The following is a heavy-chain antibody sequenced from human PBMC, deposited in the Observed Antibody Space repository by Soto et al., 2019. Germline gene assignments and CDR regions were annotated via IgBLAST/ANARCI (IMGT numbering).Heavy chain of an antibody. V-gene: IGHV1-8*01. D-gene: IGHD1-26*01. CDR3: ARAGVVGATVAYYYYGMDV. Sequence: ASVKVSCKASGYTFTSYDINWVRQATGQGLEWMGWMNPNSGNTGYAQKFQGRVTMTRNTSISTAYMELSSLRSEDTAVYYCARAGVVGATVAYYYYGMDVWGQGTTVTVSS. CDR2: MNPNSGNT. J-gene: IGHJ6*02. CDR1: GYTFTSYD.